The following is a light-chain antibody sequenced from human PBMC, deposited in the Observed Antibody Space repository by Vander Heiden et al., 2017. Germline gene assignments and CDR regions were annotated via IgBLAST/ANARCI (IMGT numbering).Light chain of an antibody. CDR2: GKN. J-gene: IGLJ1*01. CDR1: SPRSYY. V-gene: IGLV3-19*01. CDR3: NSRDSSGNHYV. Sequence: SSELTQDPAVSVALGQTVRITGQGDSPRSYYVSWYQQKPGQAPVLVIYGKNNRPSGIRDRFSGSSSGNTASLTITGAQAEDEADYYCNSRDSSGNHYVFGTGTKVTVL.